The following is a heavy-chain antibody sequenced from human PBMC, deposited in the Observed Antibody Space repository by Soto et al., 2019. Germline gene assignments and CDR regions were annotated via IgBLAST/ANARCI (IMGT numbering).Heavy chain of an antibody. D-gene: IGHD3-10*01. V-gene: IGHV3-48*03. CDR3: TRAAWFPYLSFY. Sequence: PGGPLRLSCAASGFTFSRFELHWVRQAPGKGLEWISYISSSGSTAYYASSVEGRFTISRDNANNSVYLQMDSLRAEDTALYYCTRAAWFPYLSFYWGQGALVTVSS. CDR1: GFTFSRFE. J-gene: IGHJ4*02. CDR2: ISSSGSTA.